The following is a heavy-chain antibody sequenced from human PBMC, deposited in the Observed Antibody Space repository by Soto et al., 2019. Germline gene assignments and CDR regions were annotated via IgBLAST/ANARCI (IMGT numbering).Heavy chain of an antibody. CDR2: IGDSGDST. D-gene: IGHD1-26*01. CDR3: AKGVELDV. V-gene: IGHV3-23*01. CDR1: GFSFSSFA. J-gene: IGHJ6*04. Sequence: EVLLLESGGGLVQPGGSLRLSCEASGFSFSSFAMNWVRQAPGKGLEWVSAIGDSGDSTYYADSVKGRFTISRDNSRNTLYLQLNSLSAEDTAVYYCAKGVELDVWGNGTTVTVSS.